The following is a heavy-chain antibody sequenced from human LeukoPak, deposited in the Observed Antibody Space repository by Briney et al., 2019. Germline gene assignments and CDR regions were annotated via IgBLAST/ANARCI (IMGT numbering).Heavy chain of an antibody. CDR1: GYTFTSDY. V-gene: IGHV1-69*05. CDR3: ATTSGYCSSTSCYSPSSPDY. J-gene: IGHJ4*02. D-gene: IGHD2-2*02. Sequence: SVKVSCKASGYTFTSDYIHWVRQAPGQGLEWMGGIIPIFGTANYAQKFQGRVTITTDESTSAAYMELSSLRSEDTAVYYCATTSGYCSSTSCYSPSSPDYWGQGTLVTVSS. CDR2: IIPIFGTA.